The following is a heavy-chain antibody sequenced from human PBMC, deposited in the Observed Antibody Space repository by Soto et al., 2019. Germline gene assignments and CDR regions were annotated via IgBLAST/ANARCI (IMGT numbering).Heavy chain of an antibody. Sequence: LRLACAASRFTLSSSGMHWVRQAPDKGREWVAVIWYDGSNKYYADSVKGRFTISRDNATNSLYMQMNSLRDEDTAVYYCAREHCSGGSCYSVSYYYYGMDVWGQGTTVTVSS. CDR3: AREHCSGGSCYSVSYYYYGMDV. CDR1: RFTLSSSG. J-gene: IGHJ6*02. V-gene: IGHV3-33*01. CDR2: IWYDGSNK. D-gene: IGHD2-15*01.